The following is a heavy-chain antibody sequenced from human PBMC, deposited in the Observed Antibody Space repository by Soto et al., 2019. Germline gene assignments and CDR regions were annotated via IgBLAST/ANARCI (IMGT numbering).Heavy chain of an antibody. D-gene: IGHD4-17*01. Sequence: ASVKVSCKASGGPFTSYAITWVRQAPGQGLEWMGGIIPLFDNPNYAQRYQGRVTITADESTTTAYMELSGLNSDDTAVYYCALSYGSYHYGAYWGQGTLVTVSS. CDR3: ALSYGSYHYGAY. CDR1: GGPFTSYA. CDR2: IIPLFDNP. V-gene: IGHV1-69*13. J-gene: IGHJ4*02.